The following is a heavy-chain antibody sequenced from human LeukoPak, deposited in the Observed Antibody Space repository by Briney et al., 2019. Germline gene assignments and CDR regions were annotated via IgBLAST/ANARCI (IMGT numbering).Heavy chain of an antibody. D-gene: IGHD3-22*01. CDR2: INHVGST. CDR3: ARGVPSYAYDGSGYYHSSAGYKP. V-gene: IGHV4-34*01. J-gene: IGHJ3*01. Sequence: SETLSLTCAVYGGSLSGSYWSWIRQPPGKGLEWIGEINHVGSTTYYPSLKSRVTISVDTSKNHFSLKLSSVTAADTAVFYCARGVPSYAYDGSGYYHSSAGYKPWGQGTLVTVSS. CDR1: GGSLSGSY.